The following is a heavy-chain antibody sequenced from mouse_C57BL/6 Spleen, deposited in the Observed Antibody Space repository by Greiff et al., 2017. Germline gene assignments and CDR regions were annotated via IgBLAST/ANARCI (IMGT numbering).Heavy chain of an antibody. Sequence: VKLMESGPGLVQPSQSLSITCTVSGFSLTSYGVHWVRQSPGKGLEWLGVIWSGGSTDYNAAFISRLSISKDNSKSQVFFKMNSLQADDTAIYYCARRGYGSSYDYAMDYWGQGTSVTVSS. D-gene: IGHD1-1*01. V-gene: IGHV2-2*01. CDR2: IWSGGST. CDR3: ARRGYGSSYDYAMDY. J-gene: IGHJ4*01. CDR1: GFSLTSYG.